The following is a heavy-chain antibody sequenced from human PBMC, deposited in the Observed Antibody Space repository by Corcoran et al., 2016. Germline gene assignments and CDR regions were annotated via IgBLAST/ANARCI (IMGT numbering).Heavy chain of an antibody. D-gene: IGHD2-2*01. V-gene: IGHV3-15*07. J-gene: IGHJ4*02. CDR1: GFTFSDAW. Sequence: EVQLVESGGGLVKPGGSLRLSCTASGFTFSDAWMNWVRQAPGKGLEWVGRIKSKTDGGTIDYAAPVKVRFTISRDDSKNTEYLQMNSLKKEDRAVSFCATGGWASCTSTSCDYNYWGQGTLVTVSS. CDR2: IKSKTDGGTI. CDR3: ATGGWASCTSTSCDYNY.